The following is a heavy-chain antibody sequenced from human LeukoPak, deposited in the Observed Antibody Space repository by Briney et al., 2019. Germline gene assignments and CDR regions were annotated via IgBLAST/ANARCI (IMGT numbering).Heavy chain of an antibody. Sequence: ASVKVSCKASGYTLTSYDINWVRQATGQGLEWMGWMNPNSGNTGYAQKFQGRVTMTRNTSISTAYMELSSLRSEDTAVYYCARMYDFWSGYSYYFDYWGQGTLVTVSS. V-gene: IGHV1-8*01. CDR2: MNPNSGNT. CDR1: GYTLTSYD. D-gene: IGHD3-3*01. J-gene: IGHJ4*02. CDR3: ARMYDFWSGYSYYFDY.